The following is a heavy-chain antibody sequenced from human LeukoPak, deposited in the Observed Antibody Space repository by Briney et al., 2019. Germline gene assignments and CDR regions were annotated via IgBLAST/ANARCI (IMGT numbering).Heavy chain of an antibody. J-gene: IGHJ4*02. V-gene: IGHV3-74*01. CDR2: IKYDGSAT. D-gene: IGHD3-3*01. Sequence: GGSLRLSCAASGFTFSNYWMHWIRQVPGKGLVWVSHIKYDGSATNYADSVKGRFTISRDNAKNTLYLQMNSLGAEDTAVYYCVSGSLQSGYNFDYWGQEALVTVSS. CDR3: VSGSLQSGYNFDY. CDR1: GFTFSNYW.